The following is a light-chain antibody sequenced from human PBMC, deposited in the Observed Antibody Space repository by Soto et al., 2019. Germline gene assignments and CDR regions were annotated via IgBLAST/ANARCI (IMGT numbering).Light chain of an antibody. Sequence: DVVMTQSPLALPVTLGQLASISCRSAQSLVHNDGDTYLSWFQQRPGRSPRRLIYKVSKRDSGVPDRFSGSGSGTDFILKISRVEAEDFGHYYCMQGTHWPWTFGQGTKVEIK. CDR2: KVS. CDR3: MQGTHWPWT. J-gene: IGKJ1*01. CDR1: QSLVHNDGDTY. V-gene: IGKV2-30*02.